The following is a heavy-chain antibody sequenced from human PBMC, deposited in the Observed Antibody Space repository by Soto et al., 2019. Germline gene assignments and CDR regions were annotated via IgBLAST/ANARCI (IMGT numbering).Heavy chain of an antibody. J-gene: IGHJ4*02. CDR3: ARVKSYYDFWSGYYTTFDY. Sequence: SETLSLTCTVSGGSISSGGYYWSWIRQHPGKGLEWIGYIYYSGSTYYNPSLKSRVTISVDTSKNQFSLKLSSVTAADTAVYYCARVKSYYDFWSGYYTTFDYWGQGTLVTVSS. CDR2: IYYSGST. V-gene: IGHV4-31*03. D-gene: IGHD3-3*01. CDR1: GGSISSGGYY.